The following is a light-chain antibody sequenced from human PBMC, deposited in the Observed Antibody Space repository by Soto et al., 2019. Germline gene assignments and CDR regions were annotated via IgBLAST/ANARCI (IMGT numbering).Light chain of an antibody. J-gene: IGKJ4*01. CDR1: QIVSSNY. Sequence: EIVLTQSPDTLSLSPGERATLSCRAIQIVSSNYLAWYQQRPGQTPRLLIYGASSRATGVPDRFSGSGSGTDFTLTISRLDPEDFSVYYCQLFGNSPLLIFGGGTKVDI. V-gene: IGKV3-20*01. CDR2: GAS. CDR3: QLFGNSPLLI.